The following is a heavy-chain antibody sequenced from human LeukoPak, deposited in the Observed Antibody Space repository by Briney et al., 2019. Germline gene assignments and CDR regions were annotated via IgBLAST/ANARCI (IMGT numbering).Heavy chain of an antibody. J-gene: IGHJ6*02. CDR3: ATHPNDWLLDPYYGMDV. CDR1: GYTFTRYY. D-gene: IGHD3-9*01. Sequence: ASVKVSCKASGYTFTRYYMHWVRQAPGQGLEWMGIINPSGGSARYAQKFQGRVTMTRDTSTSTVYMEVSSLRSEDTAVYYCATHPNDWLLDPYYGMDVWGQGTTVTVSS. V-gene: IGHV1-46*01. CDR2: INPSGGSA.